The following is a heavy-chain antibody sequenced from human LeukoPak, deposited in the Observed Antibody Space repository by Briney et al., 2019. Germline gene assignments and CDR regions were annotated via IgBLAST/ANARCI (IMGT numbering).Heavy chain of an antibody. V-gene: IGHV7-4-1*02. CDR2: INTNTGNP. J-gene: IGHJ3*02. CDR1: GYTFTGYY. D-gene: IGHD3-22*01. CDR3: ARDSSGYYYGLGLGPGGFDI. Sequence: ASVKVSCKASGYTFTGYYMHWVRQAPGRGLEWMGWINTNTGNPTYAQGFTGRSVFSLDTTVSTAYLQISSLKAEDTAVYYCARDSSGYYYGLGLGPGGFDIWGQGTMVTVSS.